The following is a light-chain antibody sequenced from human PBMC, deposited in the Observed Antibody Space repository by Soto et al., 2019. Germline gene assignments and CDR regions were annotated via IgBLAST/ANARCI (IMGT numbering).Light chain of an antibody. CDR3: CSYAGGRTYV. V-gene: IGLV2-23*01. CDR2: GGS. J-gene: IGLJ1*01. CDR1: NSDVGGHTL. Sequence: QSALTQPASVSGSPGQSITISCIGTNSDVGGHTLVSWYQQHSGKAPRPLIYGGSERPSGVSDRFSGSKSGNTASLTISGLQAEDEADYYCCSYAGGRTYVFGTGTKLTVL.